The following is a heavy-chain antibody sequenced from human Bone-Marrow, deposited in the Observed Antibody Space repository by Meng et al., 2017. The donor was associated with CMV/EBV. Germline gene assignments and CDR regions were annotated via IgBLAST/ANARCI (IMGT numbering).Heavy chain of an antibody. D-gene: IGHD1-7*01. CDR3: ARAFSAGTTSKYYYVMDV. J-gene: IGHJ6*02. CDR2: INPSGGST. V-gene: IGHV1-46*01. Sequence: ASVKVSCKASGYTFISYYIHWVRQAPGQGLEWMGIINPSGGSTNYVQKFQGRLTMTRDTSTRTLYMELNSLRSEDTSVYSCARAFSAGTTSKYYYVMDVWG. CDR1: GYTFISYY.